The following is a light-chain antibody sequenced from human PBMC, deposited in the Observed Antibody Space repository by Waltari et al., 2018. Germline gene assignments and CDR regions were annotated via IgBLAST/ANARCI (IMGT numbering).Light chain of an antibody. J-gene: IGKJ1*01. CDR3: QQHNSNPRT. V-gene: IGKV1-9*01. CDR1: QGMSSF. Sequence: DIHMTQSPSSLSASVGARVTITCRASQGMSSFLAWYQQKPGKAPKLLIYKASTLQSGVPSRFSGSGSGTDFTLTISSLQPEDFATYYCQQHNSNPRTFGQGTKVEIK. CDR2: KAS.